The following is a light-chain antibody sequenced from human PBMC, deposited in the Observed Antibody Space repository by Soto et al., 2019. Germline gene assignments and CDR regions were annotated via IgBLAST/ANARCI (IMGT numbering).Light chain of an antibody. CDR1: SSNIGAGYD. CDR3: QSYDSSLSGFYV. Sequence: QSALTQPPSVSGAPGQRVTISCTGSSSNIGAGYDVHWYQQLPGRAPKLLIYANNNRPSGVPDRFSGSRSGTSASLAITGLQADDEGDYSCQSYDSSLSGFYVFGTGTKLTVL. J-gene: IGLJ1*01. CDR2: ANN. V-gene: IGLV1-40*01.